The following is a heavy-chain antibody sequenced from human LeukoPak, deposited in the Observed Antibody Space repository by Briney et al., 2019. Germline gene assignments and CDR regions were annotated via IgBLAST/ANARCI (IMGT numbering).Heavy chain of an antibody. J-gene: IGHJ4*02. Sequence: PGGSLRLSCAASGFTFCDYSMNWVRQAPGMGLEWMSYTGFGSGNTNYTDTVKDRFTIAGNKAKSSLYQQMNSQRCEDTAVYYCARDYKYAFDNWGQGTLVTVSS. CDR3: ARDYKYAFDN. CDR2: TGFGSGNT. V-gene: IGHV3-48*01. CDR1: GFTFCDYS. D-gene: IGHD5-24*01.